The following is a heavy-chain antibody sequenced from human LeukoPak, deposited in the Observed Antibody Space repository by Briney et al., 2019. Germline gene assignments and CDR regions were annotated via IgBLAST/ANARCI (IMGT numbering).Heavy chain of an antibody. CDR2: INPNSGGT. Sequence: ASVKVSCKASGYTFTGYYMHWVRQAPGQGLEWMGWINPNSGGTNYAQKFQGRVTMTRDTSISTAYMELSSLRSEDTAVYYCARDSINQLLLGAFDIWGQGTMVTVSS. CDR1: GYTFTGYY. J-gene: IGHJ3*02. V-gene: IGHV1-2*02. CDR3: ARDSINQLLLGAFDI. D-gene: IGHD2-2*01.